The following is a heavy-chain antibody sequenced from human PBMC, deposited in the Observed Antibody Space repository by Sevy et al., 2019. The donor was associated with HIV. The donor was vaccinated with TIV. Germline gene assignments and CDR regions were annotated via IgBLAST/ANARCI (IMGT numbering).Heavy chain of an antibody. CDR1: GFTFSTYN. J-gene: IGHJ3*02. CDR2: ITFSSNYI. V-gene: IGHV3-21*01. CDR3: ARSWEQQLHDAFDI. Sequence: GESLKISCAASGFTFSTYNMNWVRQAPGKGLEWVSSITFSSNYIYYADSVKGRFTISRDNAKNSLYLQMNSLRAEDTAVYYCARSWEQQLHDAFDIWGQGTMVTDSS. D-gene: IGHD6-13*01.